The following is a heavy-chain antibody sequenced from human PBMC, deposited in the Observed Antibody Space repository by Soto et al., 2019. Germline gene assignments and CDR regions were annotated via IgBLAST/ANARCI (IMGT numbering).Heavy chain of an antibody. J-gene: IGHJ3*02. D-gene: IGHD5-12*01. Sequence: EAQLLESGGELIQPGGSLRLSCAASGFTYSSHGMSWVRQAPGKGREWIAGLSRGGGSTYYADSVKGRFTISRDNSKNTLDLIMNSLRVEDTALYYCARDGQYRTDGFDIWGQGTMVTVSS. CDR2: LSRGGGST. CDR3: ARDGQYRTDGFDI. CDR1: GFTYSSHG. V-gene: IGHV3-23*01.